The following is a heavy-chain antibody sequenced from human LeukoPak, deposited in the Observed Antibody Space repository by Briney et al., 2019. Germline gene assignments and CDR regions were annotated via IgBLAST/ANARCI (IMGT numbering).Heavy chain of an antibody. Sequence: GGSLRLSCAASEFTFSSFAMTWVRQAPGKGLEWVSSISGSGDSTYYADSVKGRFTISRDNSKNTLYLQMNSLRVEDTAVYYCAKIGYPDYWGQGTLATVSS. V-gene: IGHV3-23*01. CDR2: ISGSGDST. CDR3: AKIGYPDY. J-gene: IGHJ4*02. D-gene: IGHD6-13*01. CDR1: EFTFSSFA.